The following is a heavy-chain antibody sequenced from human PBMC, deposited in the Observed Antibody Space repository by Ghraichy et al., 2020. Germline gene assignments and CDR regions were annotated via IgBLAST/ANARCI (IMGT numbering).Heavy chain of an antibody. D-gene: IGHD5-18*01. J-gene: IGHJ6*02. CDR3: ARGLYSYAPFTYYYYYGMDV. CDR2: INHSGST. CDR1: GGSFSGYY. Sequence: SETLSLTCAVYGGSFSGYYWSWIRQPPGKGLEWIGEINHSGSTNYNPSLKSRVPISVDTSKNQFSLKLSPVTAADTAVYYCARGLYSYAPFTYYYYYGMDVWGQGTTVTVSS. V-gene: IGHV4-34*01.